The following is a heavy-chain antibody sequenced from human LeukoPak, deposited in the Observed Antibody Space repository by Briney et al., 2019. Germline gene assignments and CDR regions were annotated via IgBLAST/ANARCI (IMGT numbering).Heavy chain of an antibody. V-gene: IGHV3-23*01. Sequence: GGSLRLSCAASGFTFSSYGMSWVRQAPGKVLEWVSAISGSGGSTYYADSVKGRFTISRDNSKNTLYLQMNSLRAEDTAVYYCVTVNIVVVPAAMHAFDIWGQGTMVTVSS. CDR3: VTVNIVVVPAAMHAFDI. J-gene: IGHJ3*02. D-gene: IGHD2-2*01. CDR1: GFTFSSYG. CDR2: ISGSGGST.